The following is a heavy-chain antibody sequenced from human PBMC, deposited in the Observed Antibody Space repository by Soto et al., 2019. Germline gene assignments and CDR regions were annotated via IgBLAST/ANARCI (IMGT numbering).Heavy chain of an antibody. CDR2: ISRDGSDK. J-gene: IGHJ4*02. CDR3: AKDRSSSWSFDY. D-gene: IGHD6-13*01. Sequence: QVQLVGSGGGVVQPGRSLRLSCAASGFTFSTYGMHWVRQAPGKGLEWVAVISRDGSDKYYADSVKGRFTISRDNSKNTLYLQMNSLRAEDTAVFYCAKDRSSSWSFDYWGQGTLVTVSS. V-gene: IGHV3-30*18. CDR1: GFTFSTYG.